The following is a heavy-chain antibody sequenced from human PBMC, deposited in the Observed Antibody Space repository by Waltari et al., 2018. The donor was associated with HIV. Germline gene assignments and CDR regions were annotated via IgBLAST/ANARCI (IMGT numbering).Heavy chain of an antibody. CDR1: DFIVENFV. Sequence: EVQLVVSGGGLVQPGRSLRLSCAAPDFIVENFVMNWVRQAPGKGLEWVSSISSNSKTKVYADSVKGRFTISRDNARDSLYLHMNSLRDEDTAFYYCACSDEYYGGEGGAFDIWSQGTMVTVSS. J-gene: IGHJ3*02. D-gene: IGHD3-3*01. CDR2: ISSNSKTK. V-gene: IGHV3-9*01. CDR3: ACSDEYYGGEGGAFDI.